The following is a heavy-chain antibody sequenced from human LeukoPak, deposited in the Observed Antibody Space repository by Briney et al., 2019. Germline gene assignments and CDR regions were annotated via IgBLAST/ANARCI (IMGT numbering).Heavy chain of an antibody. CDR1: GFTFDDYA. D-gene: IGHD7-27*01. V-gene: IGHV3-9*01. J-gene: IGHJ4*02. CDR3: AKDMNHDLTGVDY. Sequence: PGGSLRLSCAASGFTFDDYAMHWVRQAPGKGLEWVSGISWNSGSIGYADSVKGRFTISRDNAKNSLYLQMNSLRAEDTALYYCAKDMNHDLTGVDYWGQGTLVTVSS. CDR2: ISWNSGSI.